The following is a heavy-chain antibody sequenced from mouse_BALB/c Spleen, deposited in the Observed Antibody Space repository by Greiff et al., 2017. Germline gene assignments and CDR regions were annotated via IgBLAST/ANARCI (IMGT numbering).Heavy chain of an antibody. CDR2: IDPENGDT. Sequence: EVQLQQSGAELVRSGASVKLSCTASGFNIKDYYMHWVKQRPEQGLEWIGWIDPENGDTEYAPKFQGKATMTADTSSNTAYLQLSSLTSEDTAVYYCNEGYYYGSRGAYWGQGTLVTVSA. D-gene: IGHD1-1*01. J-gene: IGHJ3*01. CDR1: GFNIKDYY. V-gene: IGHV14-4*02. CDR3: NEGYYYGSRGAY.